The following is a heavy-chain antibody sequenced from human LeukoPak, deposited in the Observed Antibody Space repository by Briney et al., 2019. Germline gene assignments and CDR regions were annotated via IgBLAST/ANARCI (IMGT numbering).Heavy chain of an antibody. V-gene: IGHV1-69*05. J-gene: IGHJ1*01. D-gene: IGHD3-22*01. CDR1: GGTFSSYA. Sequence: PSVKVSCKASGGTFSSYAISWVRQAPGQGLEWMGGIIPIFGTANYAQKFQGRVTITTDESTSTAYMELSSLRSEDTAVYYCARGSYYYDSSGYYPEYFQHWGQGTLVTVSS. CDR3: ARGSYYYDSSGYYPEYFQH. CDR2: IIPIFGTA.